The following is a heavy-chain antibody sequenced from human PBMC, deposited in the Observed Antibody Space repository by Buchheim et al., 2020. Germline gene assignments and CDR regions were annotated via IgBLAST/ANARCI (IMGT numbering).Heavy chain of an antibody. CDR1: GFTFNSYG. V-gene: IGHV3-23*01. Sequence: EVQLLESGGGLVQAGGSLRLSCSASGFTFNSYGMNWVRQAPGKGLEWVSGIIGSGATTYYTDSVKGRFTIPRDNSKNTLYLQMNSLRAEDTAIYYCAKGAVSGSSSYHGMDVWGQGTT. J-gene: IGHJ6*02. CDR2: IIGSGATT. CDR3: AKGAVSGSSSYHGMDV. D-gene: IGHD1-26*01.